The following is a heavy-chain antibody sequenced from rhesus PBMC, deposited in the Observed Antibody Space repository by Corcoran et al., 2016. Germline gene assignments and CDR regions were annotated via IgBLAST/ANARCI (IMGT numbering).Heavy chain of an antibody. V-gene: IGHV3S5*01. CDR1: GFTVSRYG. J-gene: IGHJ4*01. CDR2: ISNGGGST. D-gene: IGHD1-14*01. CDR3: AKALSIAGTYFDY. Sequence: EVQLVESGGVLVQPGGSLRDYCAAAGFTVSRYGMSWVRQAPGEGLEWVSYISNGGGSTYYADSVTGRFTISRDNSKNTLSLQMNSLRAEDTAVYYCAKALSIAGTYFDYWGQGVLVTVSS.